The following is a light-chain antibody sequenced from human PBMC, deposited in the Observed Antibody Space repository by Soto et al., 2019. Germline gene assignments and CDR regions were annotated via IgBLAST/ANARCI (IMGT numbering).Light chain of an antibody. V-gene: IGKV3-20*01. Sequence: EIALTQSPGTLSLSPGERATLSCRASQGVGNKYLAWYQQSPGQAPSLLIYAASIRATGVPDRFSGSGSGTDFTLTISRLEPEDFAVYYCQQYTNAHVITFGQGTRLEIK. J-gene: IGKJ5*01. CDR1: QGVGNKY. CDR3: QQYTNAHVIT. CDR2: AAS.